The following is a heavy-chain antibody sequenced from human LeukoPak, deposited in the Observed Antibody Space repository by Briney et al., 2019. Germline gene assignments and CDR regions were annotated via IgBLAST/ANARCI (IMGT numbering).Heavy chain of an antibody. J-gene: IGHJ3*02. Sequence: PGGSLRLSCAASGFTVSGNYMSWVRQAPGKGLEWGSIIYSGDSTYYADSVKGRFTISRDNSKNTLYLQMNSLRAEDTAVYYCARVFWEKDGFIGAFDIWGQGTMVTVSS. CDR1: GFTVSGNY. D-gene: IGHD3-3*01. CDR3: ARVFWEKDGFIGAFDI. CDR2: IYSGDST. V-gene: IGHV3-66*01.